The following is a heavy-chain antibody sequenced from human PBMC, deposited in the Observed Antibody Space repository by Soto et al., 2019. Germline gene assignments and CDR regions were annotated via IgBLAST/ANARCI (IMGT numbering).Heavy chain of an antibody. D-gene: IGHD2-21*01. CDR3: ARLRIATNNYKWFDP. CDR2: IYVTGAV. CDR1: GAALNSGNYY. Sequence: SETLSLTCSVSGAALNSGNYYWSWIRQVPGKGLEWIGHIYVTGAVDYNPSPRDRITISQDTSERQFSLNLRLVTAADTAVYYCARLRIATNNYKWFDPWGQGTLVTVSS. V-gene: IGHV4-31*03. J-gene: IGHJ5*02.